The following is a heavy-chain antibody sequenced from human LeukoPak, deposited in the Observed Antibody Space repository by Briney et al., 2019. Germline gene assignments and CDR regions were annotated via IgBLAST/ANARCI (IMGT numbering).Heavy chain of an antibody. Sequence: SQNLSLTCTVSGGSITSGNYYWSWIRQPAGKGLEWIGRIYASGNTNYNPSLKSRVTISVDTSKNQFSLRLSSVTAADTAVYYCARGFDPWGQGTLVTVSS. CDR2: IYASGNT. V-gene: IGHV4-61*02. CDR1: GGSITSGNYY. CDR3: ARGFDP. J-gene: IGHJ5*02.